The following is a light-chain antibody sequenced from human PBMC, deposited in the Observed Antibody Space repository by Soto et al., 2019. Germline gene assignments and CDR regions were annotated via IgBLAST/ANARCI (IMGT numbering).Light chain of an antibody. CDR2: EVT. Sequence: QSALTQPPSASGSPGQSVTISCTGTSSDVGAYNYVSWYQQHAGKAPKLVIYEVTKRPSGVPDRFSGSKSANTASLTVSGLQAEDEADYYCSSFASINTWVFGGGTLLTVL. CDR1: SSDVGAYNY. V-gene: IGLV2-8*01. J-gene: IGLJ7*01. CDR3: SSFASINTWV.